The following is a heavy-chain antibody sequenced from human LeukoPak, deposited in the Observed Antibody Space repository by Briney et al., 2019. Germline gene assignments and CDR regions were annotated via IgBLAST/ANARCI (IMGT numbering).Heavy chain of an antibody. CDR3: AKLAGDYYDNGY. Sequence: ASVKVSCKASGYTFTSYDINWVRQATGQGLEWMGWMNPNSGNTGYAQKFQGRVTMTRDTSISTAYMELSRLRSDDTAVYYCAKLAGDYYDNGYWGQGTLVTVSS. CDR2: MNPNSGNT. CDR1: GYTFTSYD. V-gene: IGHV1-8*01. J-gene: IGHJ4*02. D-gene: IGHD3-22*01.